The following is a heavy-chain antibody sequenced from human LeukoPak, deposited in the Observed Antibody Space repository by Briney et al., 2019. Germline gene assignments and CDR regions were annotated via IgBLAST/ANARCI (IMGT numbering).Heavy chain of an antibody. CDR1: GFTFSSYG. J-gene: IGHJ6*02. CDR3: AKDRGYDLGYYYGMDV. Sequence: GGSLRLSCAASGFTFSSYGMHWVRQAPGKGLEWVAVISYDGSNKYYADSVKGRFTISRDNSKNTLYLQMNSLRVEDTAVYYCAKDRGYDLGYYYGMDVWGQGTTVTVSS. V-gene: IGHV3-30*18. CDR2: ISYDGSNK. D-gene: IGHD5-12*01.